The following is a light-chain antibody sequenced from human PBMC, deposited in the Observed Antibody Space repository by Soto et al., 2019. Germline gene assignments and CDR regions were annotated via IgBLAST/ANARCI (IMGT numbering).Light chain of an antibody. CDR1: QSVSSN. CDR3: QQYNNWPPSWT. J-gene: IGKJ1*01. V-gene: IGKV3-15*01. Sequence: EIAMTQSPATLSVSPVERATLSCRASQSVSSNLAWYQQKPGQAPRLLIYGASTRATGIPARFSGSGSGTGFTLTISSLQSEDFAVYYCQQYNNWPPSWTFGQGTKVDIK. CDR2: GAS.